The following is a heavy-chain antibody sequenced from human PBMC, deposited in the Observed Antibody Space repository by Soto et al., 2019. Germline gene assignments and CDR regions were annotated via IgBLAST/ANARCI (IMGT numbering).Heavy chain of an antibody. CDR3: AKDSAVYDSTLYFDY. D-gene: IGHD3-22*01. J-gene: IGHJ4*02. V-gene: IGHV3-23*01. CDR2: ISGSGGTT. CDR1: GFTFTYA. Sequence: EVQLLESGGGLVQPGGSLRLSCEASGFTFTYAMSWARQAPGKGLEWVSAISGSGGTTYYADSVKGRFTVSRDNSKNTLYLQMSSLRAEDTAVYYCAKDSAVYDSTLYFDYWGQGTLVTVSS.